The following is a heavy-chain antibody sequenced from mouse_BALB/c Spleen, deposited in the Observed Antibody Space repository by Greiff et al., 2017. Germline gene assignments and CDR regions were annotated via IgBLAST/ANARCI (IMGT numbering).Heavy chain of an antibody. CDR3: ARDRRSPYWYFDV. CDR1: GFTFTDYY. J-gene: IGHJ1*01. Sequence: EVKLVESGGGLVQPGGSLRLSCATSGFTFTDYYMSWVRQPPGKALEWLGFIRNKANGYTTEYSASVKGRFTISRDNSQSILYLQMNTLRAEDSATYYCARDRRSPYWYFDVWGAGTTVTVSS. CDR2: IRNKANGYTT. V-gene: IGHV7-3*02.